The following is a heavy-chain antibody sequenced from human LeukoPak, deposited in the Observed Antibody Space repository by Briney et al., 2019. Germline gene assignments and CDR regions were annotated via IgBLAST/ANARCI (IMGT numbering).Heavy chain of an antibody. J-gene: IGHJ4*02. D-gene: IGHD5-12*01. V-gene: IGHV1-2*02. Sequence: ASVKVSRKASGYTFTDYFIHWVRQAPGQALEWMGWINPDSGGTNYAQKFQGRITMTRDTSISIAYMELYRLTSDDTAIYYCARPPGRDGYNRFDYWGQGTLVTVSS. CDR3: ARPPGRDGYNRFDY. CDR1: GYTFTDYF. CDR2: INPDSGGT.